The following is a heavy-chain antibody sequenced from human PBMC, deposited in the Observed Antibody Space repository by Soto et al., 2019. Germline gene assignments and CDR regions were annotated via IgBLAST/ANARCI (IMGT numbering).Heavy chain of an antibody. CDR1: GFTFDDYA. CDR3: AKDILEGIAAAGTWDY. CDR2: ISWNSGSI. D-gene: IGHD6-13*01. Sequence: GGSLRLSCAASGFTFDDYAMHWVRQAPGKGLEWVSGISWNSGSIGYADSVKGRFTISRDNAKNSLYLQMNSLRAEDTALYYCAKDILEGIAAAGTWDYWGQGTLVTVSS. J-gene: IGHJ4*02. V-gene: IGHV3-9*01.